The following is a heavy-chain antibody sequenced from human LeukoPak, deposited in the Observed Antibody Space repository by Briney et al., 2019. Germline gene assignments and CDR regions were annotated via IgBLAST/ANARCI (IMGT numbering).Heavy chain of an antibody. J-gene: IGHJ4*02. CDR3: ARDGGDSSGYYPMAY. CDR1: GFTFSSYW. Sequence: GGSLRLSCTASGFTFSSYWMHWVRQAPGKGLVWVSRINGDGSSTSYADSEKGRFTISRHNAKNTLYLQMNTLRAEDTAVYYCARDGGDSSGYYPMAYWGQGTLVTVSS. D-gene: IGHD3-22*01. CDR2: INGDGSST. V-gene: IGHV3-74*01.